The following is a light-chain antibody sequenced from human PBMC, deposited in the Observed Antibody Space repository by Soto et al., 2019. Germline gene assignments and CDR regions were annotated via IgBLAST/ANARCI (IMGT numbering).Light chain of an antibody. CDR1: QSISSY. CDR3: QQSYSTPYT. CDR2: AAS. Sequence: DIQMTQSPSSLSASVGDRVTITCRASQSISSYLNWYQLKPGEAPKLLIYAASSLQSGVPSRFRGSRSGTDFTLTIASLQPEGFATYYCQQSYSTPYTFVQGTRLEIK. V-gene: IGKV1-39*01. J-gene: IGKJ2*01.